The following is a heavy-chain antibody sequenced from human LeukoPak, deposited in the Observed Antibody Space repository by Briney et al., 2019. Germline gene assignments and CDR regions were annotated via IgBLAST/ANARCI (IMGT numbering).Heavy chain of an antibody. V-gene: IGHV4-30-4*08. CDR1: GGSISSGDYY. J-gene: IGHJ4*02. CDR2: IYYSGST. CDR3: ARHSYSSGWPVDY. Sequence: PSETLSLTCTVSGGSISSGDYYWSWIRQPPGKGLEWIGYIYYSGSTYYNPSLKSRVTISVDTSKNQFSLKLSSVTAADTAVYYCARHSYSSGWPVDYWGQGTLVTVSS. D-gene: IGHD6-19*01.